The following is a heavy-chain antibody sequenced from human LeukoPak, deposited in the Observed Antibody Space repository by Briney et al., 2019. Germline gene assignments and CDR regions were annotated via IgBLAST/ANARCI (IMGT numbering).Heavy chain of an antibody. V-gene: IGHV3-30*19. CDR2: ISDDGNNK. D-gene: IGHD3-22*01. CDR3: ARDRHSSGYDSDY. J-gene: IGHJ4*02. Sequence: GGSLRLSCAASGFTFSSYGMHWVRQAPGKGLQWVAAISDDGNNKYYADSVKGRFTISRDISKSTLYLQMNSLRAEDTAVYYCARDRHSSGYDSDYWGQGTLVTVSS. CDR1: GFTFSSYG.